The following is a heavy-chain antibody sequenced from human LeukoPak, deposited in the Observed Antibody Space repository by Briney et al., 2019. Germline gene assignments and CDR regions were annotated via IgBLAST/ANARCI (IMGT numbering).Heavy chain of an antibody. CDR2: ISSSDSTI. J-gene: IGHJ4*02. V-gene: IGHV3-11*01. CDR1: GFTFSDYY. CDR3: ASTVNWNYRAPIDY. D-gene: IGHD1-7*01. Sequence: GGSLRLSCAASGFTFSDYYMSWIRQAPGKGLEWVSYISSSDSTIYYADSVKGRFTISRDNAKNSLYLQMNSLRAEDTAVYYCASTVNWNYRAPIDYWGQGTLVTVSS.